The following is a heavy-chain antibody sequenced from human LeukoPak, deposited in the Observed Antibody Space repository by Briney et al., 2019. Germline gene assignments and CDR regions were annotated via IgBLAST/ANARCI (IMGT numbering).Heavy chain of an antibody. D-gene: IGHD2-8*01. Sequence: PGGSLRLSCVASGFAFTDYGMMWVRQAPGKGLVWISYINNDGRSTTYADSVKGRFTISRDNAKNTLHLQMNSLRDDDTAMYYCARNYNGMSYWGQGTRVIVSS. V-gene: IGHV3-74*01. CDR2: INNDGRST. J-gene: IGHJ4*02. CDR3: ARNYNGMSY. CDR1: GFAFTDYG.